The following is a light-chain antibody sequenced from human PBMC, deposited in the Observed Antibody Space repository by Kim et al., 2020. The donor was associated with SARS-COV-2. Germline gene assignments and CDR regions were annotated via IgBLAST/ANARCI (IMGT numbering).Light chain of an antibody. J-gene: IGLJ2*01. Sequence: APEKTDRITCEGKNIESKSVHWYQQKPGQAPVLVVYDDSDRPSGIPERFSGSNSGNTATLTISRVEAGDEADYYCHVWDSTSDPVVFGGGTQLTVL. CDR1: NIESKS. V-gene: IGLV3-21*03. CDR3: HVWDSTSDPVV. CDR2: DDS.